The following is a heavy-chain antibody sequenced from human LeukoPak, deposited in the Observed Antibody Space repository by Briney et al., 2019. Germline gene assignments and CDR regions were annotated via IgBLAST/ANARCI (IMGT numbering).Heavy chain of an antibody. CDR2: ISGSGGST. Sequence: GGSLRLSCAASGFTFSSYAMSWVRQAPGKGLEWVSAISGSGGSTYYADSVKGRFTISRDNSKNTLYLQMNSLRAEDTAVYYCAKAIVVVVAAPYCYYGMDVWGQGTTVTVSS. CDR1: GFTFSSYA. CDR3: AKAIVVVVAAPYCYYGMDV. V-gene: IGHV3-23*01. J-gene: IGHJ6*02. D-gene: IGHD2-15*01.